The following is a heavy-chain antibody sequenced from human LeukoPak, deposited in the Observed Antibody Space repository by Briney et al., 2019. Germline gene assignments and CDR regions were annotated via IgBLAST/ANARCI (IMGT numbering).Heavy chain of an antibody. CDR3: AREDSNSYGSGSYYNDDC. V-gene: IGHV3-23*01. CDR2: ISGDGGST. CDR1: GFTFKNYA. J-gene: IGHJ4*02. Sequence: GGSLRLSCTASGFTFKNYAMSWVRQAPGKGLEWVSAISGDGGSTYYADPVKGRFTISRDNSRNTLYLQVDSLRAEDTAVYYCAREDSNSYGSGSYYNDDCWGQGTLVTVSS. D-gene: IGHD3-10*01.